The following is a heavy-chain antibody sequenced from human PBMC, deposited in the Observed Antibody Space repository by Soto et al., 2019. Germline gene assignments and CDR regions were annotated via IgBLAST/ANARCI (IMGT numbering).Heavy chain of an antibody. J-gene: IGHJ6*02. CDR3: ARDKDRQQLGGNYYYILDV. CDR1: GGTFSTSA. D-gene: IGHD3-3*02. CDR2: IMPVFATP. Sequence: QVQLMQSGAEVKKPGSSVKVSCKASGGTFSTSAISWVRQAPGEGLEWVGGIMPVFATPDYAQKFQGRVTISADESTTTAYLELTSLPTDDKAVYYCARDKDRQQLGGNYYYILDVWGQGTAITVSS. V-gene: IGHV1-69*12.